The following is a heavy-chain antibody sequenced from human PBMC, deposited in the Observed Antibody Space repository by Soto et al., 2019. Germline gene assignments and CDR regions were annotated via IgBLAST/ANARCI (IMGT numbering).Heavy chain of an antibody. CDR2: IFHDGTA. J-gene: IGHJ4*02. D-gene: IGHD3-10*01. CDR3: ARLVYDTRLNYMYFDF. CDR1: GVSISSANW. V-gene: IGHV4-4*02. Sequence: SETLSLTCAVSGVSISSANWWTWVRQSPQRGLEYIGEIFHDGTANYYPSFERRVAISVDTSKNQFSLKLTSMTAADTAIYFCARLVYDTRLNYMYFDFWGQGTLVTVSS.